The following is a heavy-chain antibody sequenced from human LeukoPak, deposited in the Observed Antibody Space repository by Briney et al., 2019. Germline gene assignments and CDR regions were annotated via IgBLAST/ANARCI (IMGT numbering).Heavy chain of an antibody. CDR1: GYTFTSYY. V-gene: IGHV1-46*01. CDR3: ARDHDPIRRDPPFYYYYYMDV. J-gene: IGHJ6*03. CDR2: INPGGGST. D-gene: IGHD2-2*02. Sequence: ASVKVSCKASGYTFTSYYMHWVRQAPGQGLEWMGIINPGGGSTSYAQKFQGRVTMTRDMSTSTVYMELSSLRSEDTAVYYCARDHDPIRRDPPFYYYYYMDVWGKGTTVTVSS.